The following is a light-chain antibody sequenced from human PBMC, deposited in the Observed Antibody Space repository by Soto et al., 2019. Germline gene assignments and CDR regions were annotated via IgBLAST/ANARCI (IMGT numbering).Light chain of an antibody. CDR3: QQIYSAPLT. V-gene: IGKV1-39*01. J-gene: IGKJ4*01. Sequence: DIQMTQSPSSLSASVGDRVTITCRASQSITTYLNWYRQKPGKAPKLPIYAASSLQSGVPSRFSGSGSETEFTLSISSLQPEDFATYFCQQIYSAPLTVGGGTKV. CDR1: QSITTY. CDR2: AAS.